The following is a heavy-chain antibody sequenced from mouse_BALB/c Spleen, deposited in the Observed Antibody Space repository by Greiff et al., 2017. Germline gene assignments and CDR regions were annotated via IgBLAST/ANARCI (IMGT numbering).Heavy chain of an antibody. CDR3: TGDYDGSSYNDY. J-gene: IGHJ2*01. CDR2: IYPGNSDT. D-gene: IGHD1-1*01. CDR1: GYSFTSYW. V-gene: IGHV1-5*01. Sequence: VQLLQSGTVLARPGASVKMSCKASGYSFTSYWMHWVKQRPGQGLEWIGAIYPGNSDTSYNQKFKGKAKLTAVTSASTAYMELSSLTNEDSAVYYCTGDYDGSSYNDYWGQGTTLTVSS.